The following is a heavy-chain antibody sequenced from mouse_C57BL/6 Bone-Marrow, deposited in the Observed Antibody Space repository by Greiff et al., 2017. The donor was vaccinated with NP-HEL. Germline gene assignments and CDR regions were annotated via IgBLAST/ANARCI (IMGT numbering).Heavy chain of an antibody. D-gene: IGHD2-4*01. CDR2: ISSGGSYT. CDR3: ASPYDYDVAWFAY. CDR1: GFTFSSYG. Sequence: EVKLQESGGDLVKPGGSLKLSCAASGFTFSSYGMSWVRQTPDKRLEWVATISSGGSYTYYPDSVKGRFTISRDNAKNTLYLQMSSLTSEDTAMYYCASPYDYDVAWFAYWGQGTRVTVSA. V-gene: IGHV5-6*01. J-gene: IGHJ3*01.